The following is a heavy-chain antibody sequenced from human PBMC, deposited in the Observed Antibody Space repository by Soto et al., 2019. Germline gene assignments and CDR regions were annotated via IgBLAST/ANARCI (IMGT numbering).Heavy chain of an antibody. CDR2: IIPILGIA. Sequence: QVQLVQSGAEVKKPGSSVKVSCKASGGTFSSYTISWVRQAPGQGLEWMGRIIPILGIANYAQKFQGRVTXTXDTXTSTADVELSSLRSEGTAVYYCARVRGEDYYGMDVWGQGTTVTVSS. V-gene: IGHV1-69*02. D-gene: IGHD3-10*01. CDR3: ARVRGEDYYGMDV. J-gene: IGHJ6*02. CDR1: GGTFSSYT.